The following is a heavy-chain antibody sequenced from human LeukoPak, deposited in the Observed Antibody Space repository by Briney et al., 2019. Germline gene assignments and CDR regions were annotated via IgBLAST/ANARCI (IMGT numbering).Heavy chain of an antibody. D-gene: IGHD1-7*01. V-gene: IGHV4-31*03. J-gene: IGHJ4*02. CDR1: GGSISSGGYY. CDR2: IYYSGST. Sequence: SETLSLTCTVSGGSISSGGYYWSWIRQHPGKGLEWIGYIYYSGSTYYNPSLKSRVTISVDTSKNQFSLKLSSVTAAGTAVYYCARGPGNYGLDYWGQGTLVTASS. CDR3: ARGPGNYGLDY.